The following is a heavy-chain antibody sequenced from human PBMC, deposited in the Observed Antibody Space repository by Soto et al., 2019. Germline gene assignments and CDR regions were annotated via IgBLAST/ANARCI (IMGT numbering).Heavy chain of an antibody. D-gene: IGHD2-15*01. CDR1: GYSFTGYG. CDR2: ISAHNGNT. V-gene: IGHV1-18*01. CDR3: ARADYCSGGRCYPGATDY. Sequence: QVQLVQSGAEVKKPGASVKVSCKASGYSFTGYGINSLRQAPGQGLEWVGWISAHNGNTKFAQKLQGRVTMTTDTSTSTAYMEMGSLRSDDTAVYYCARADYCSGGRCYPGATDYWGQGTLVTVSS. J-gene: IGHJ4*02.